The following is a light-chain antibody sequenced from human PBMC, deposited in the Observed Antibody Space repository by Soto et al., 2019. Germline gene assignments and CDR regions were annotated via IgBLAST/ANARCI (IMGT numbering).Light chain of an antibody. CDR2: GAS. CDR1: QTVSTS. CDR3: HQYNNWWT. V-gene: IGKV3-15*01. J-gene: IGKJ1*01. Sequence: EIVMRQSPATLSVSPGERATLSCRASQTVSTSLAWYQQKPGRAPRLLIYGASTRASGVPARFSGSGSGTEFTLTISSLQSEDSAVYYCHQYNNWWTFGQGTKVDIK.